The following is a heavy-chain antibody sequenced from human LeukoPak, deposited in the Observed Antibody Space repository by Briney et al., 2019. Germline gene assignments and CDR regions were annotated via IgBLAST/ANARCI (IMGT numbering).Heavy chain of an antibody. CDR1: GGSISSGGSY. CDR3: ARVLARDHIDY. Sequence: SETLSLTCTVSGGSISSGGSYWSWIRQHPGKGLEWIGYIYYSGSTYYNPSLKSRVTISVDTSKNQFSLKLSSVTAADTAVYYCARVLARDHIDYWGQGTLVTVSS. D-gene: IGHD5-24*01. J-gene: IGHJ4*02. CDR2: IYYSGST. V-gene: IGHV4-31*03.